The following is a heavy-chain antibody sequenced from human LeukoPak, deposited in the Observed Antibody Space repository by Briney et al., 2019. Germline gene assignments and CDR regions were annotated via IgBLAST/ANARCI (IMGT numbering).Heavy chain of an antibody. V-gene: IGHV4-59*01. D-gene: IGHD5-12*01. CDR2: IYYSGST. CDR1: GGSISSYY. J-gene: IGHJ4*02. CDR3: ARRLRGYSGYEDY. Sequence: SSETLSLTCTVSGGSISSYYWSWIRQLPGKGLEWIGYIYYSGSTNYNPSLKSRVTISVDTSKNQFSLKLSSVTAADTAVYYCARRLRGYSGYEDYWGQGTLVTVSS.